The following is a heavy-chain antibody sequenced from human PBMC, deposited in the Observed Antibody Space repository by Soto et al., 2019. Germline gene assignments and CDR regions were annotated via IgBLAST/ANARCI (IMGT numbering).Heavy chain of an antibody. CDR1: GYTFSNYG. V-gene: IGHV1-18*04. Sequence: ASVKVSCKTSGYTFSNYGISWVRQAPGQGLEWMGWISDYNGNTIYAQKFQGRVSMTTDTSATTAYMELRSLRSDDTAVYYCARDQFLTGSDYYGMDVWGQGPTVTVSS. CDR3: ARDQFLTGSDYYGMDV. D-gene: IGHD3-10*01. CDR2: ISDYNGNT. J-gene: IGHJ6*02.